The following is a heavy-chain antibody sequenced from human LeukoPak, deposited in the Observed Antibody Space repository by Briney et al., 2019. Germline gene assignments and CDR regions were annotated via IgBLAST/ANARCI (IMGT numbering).Heavy chain of an antibody. CDR2: ISAYNGNT. D-gene: IGHD5-12*01. Sequence: GASVKVSCKASGYTFTSYGISWVRQAPGQGLEWMGWISAYNGNTNYAQKLQGRVTMTTDTSTSTAYMELRSLRSDDTAVYYCARSPLVATYSYFDYWGQGTLVTVSS. CDR1: GYTFTSYG. V-gene: IGHV1-18*01. J-gene: IGHJ4*02. CDR3: ARSPLVATYSYFDY.